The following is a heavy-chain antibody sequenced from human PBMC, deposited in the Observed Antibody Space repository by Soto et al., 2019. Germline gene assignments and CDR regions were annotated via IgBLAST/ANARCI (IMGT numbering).Heavy chain of an antibody. CDR1: GLSLNNYA. CDR3: SDWRAGGPVNLDH. V-gene: IGHV3-23*01. D-gene: IGHD2-15*01. CDR2: IDVLDGA. J-gene: IGHJ4*02. Sequence: GGSLRLSCVVSGLSLNNYAIAWVRHAPGKGLEFVSTIDVLDGAWYSDSVRGRLAISRDVSRNTVYLQMSSLRVEDTAIYFCSDWRAGGPVNLDHWGPGTRVTVSS.